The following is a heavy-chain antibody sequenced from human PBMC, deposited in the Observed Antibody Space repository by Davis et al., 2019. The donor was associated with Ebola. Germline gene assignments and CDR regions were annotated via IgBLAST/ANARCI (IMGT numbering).Heavy chain of an antibody. J-gene: IGHJ6*02. CDR2: INPNSGGT. CDR1: GYIFTGYY. CDR3: ARGGITMTVVPRDYYYGLDV. Sequence: AASVKVSCKASGYIFTGYYMHWVRQAPGQGLEWMGRINPNSGGTNYAQKFQGRVTMTSDTSISTAYLELSRLGSDDTAMYWCARGGITMTVVPRDYYYGLDVWGQGTTVIVSS. D-gene: IGHD3-22*01. V-gene: IGHV1-2*06.